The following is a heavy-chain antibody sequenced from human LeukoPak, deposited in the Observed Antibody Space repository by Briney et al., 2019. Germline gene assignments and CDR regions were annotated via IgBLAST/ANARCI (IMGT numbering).Heavy chain of an antibody. CDR2: ISSSSSYI. V-gene: IGHV3-21*01. D-gene: IGHD3-22*01. CDR1: GFTFSNYS. CDR3: ARDDPYYYDSSGHYFDY. Sequence: GGSPRLSCAASGFTFSNYSMNWVRQAPGKGLEWVSSISSSSSYIYYADSVKGRFTISRDNAKNSLYLQMNSLRAEDTAVYYCARDDPYYYDSSGHYFDYWGQGTLVTVSS. J-gene: IGHJ4*02.